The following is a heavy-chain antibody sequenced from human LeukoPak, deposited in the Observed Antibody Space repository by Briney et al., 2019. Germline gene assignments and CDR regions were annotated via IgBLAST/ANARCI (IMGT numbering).Heavy chain of an antibody. CDR1: GYTLSDLS. Sequence: GASVKVSCKVSGYTLSDLSMHWARQTPGKGLEWMGTFDPEGNEMIYAQKFQGRVTLIEDTSADTAYMELRSLKSEDTAVYYCATDLYLLSGSSREFALWGPGTLVTVSS. J-gene: IGHJ4*02. V-gene: IGHV1-24*01. CDR2: FDPEGNEM. CDR3: ATDLYLLSGSSREFAL. D-gene: IGHD3-3*01.